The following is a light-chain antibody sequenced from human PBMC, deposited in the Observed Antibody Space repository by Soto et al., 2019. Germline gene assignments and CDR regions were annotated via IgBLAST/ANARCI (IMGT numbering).Light chain of an antibody. CDR2: QVT. J-gene: IGLJ1*01. V-gene: IGLV2-14*01. Sequence: QSVLTQPASVSGSPGQSITISCTGTSSDIGADDFVSWYQHHPDKTPKLMIYQVTNRPSGVSNRFSGSRSGNTASLTISGLQAEDEADYYCSSYTDSSNYVFGTGTKVTVL. CDR1: SSDIGADDF. CDR3: SSYTDSSNYV.